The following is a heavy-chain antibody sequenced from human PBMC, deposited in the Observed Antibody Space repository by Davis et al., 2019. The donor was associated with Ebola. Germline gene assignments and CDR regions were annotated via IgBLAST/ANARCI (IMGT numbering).Heavy chain of an antibody. J-gene: IGHJ4*02. CDR2: IKHDGNEK. D-gene: IGHD6-19*01. V-gene: IGHV3-7*03. CDR3: ARYGRTAVAGRFDY. CDR1: GFSFSNYW. Sequence: GESLKISCAASGFSFSNYWMSWVRQAPGKGLEWVANIKHDGNEKYYVDSVKGRFTISRDNAENSLYLQMNSLRAEDTAVYYCARYGRTAVAGRFDYWGQGTLVTVSS.